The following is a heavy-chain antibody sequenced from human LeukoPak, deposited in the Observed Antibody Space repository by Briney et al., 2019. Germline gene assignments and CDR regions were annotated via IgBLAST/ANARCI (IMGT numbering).Heavy chain of an antibody. J-gene: IGHJ4*02. Sequence: GGSLRLSCAASGFTFSSYAMNWVRQAPGKGLEWVSAISGSGGSTYYADSVKGRFTISKDNSKNPLHLQMNSLRAEDTAVYYCAKDWRYNWNETPFDYWGQGTLVTVSS. CDR2: ISGSGGST. V-gene: IGHV3-23*01. CDR3: AKDWRYNWNETPFDY. CDR1: GFTFSSYA. D-gene: IGHD1-1*01.